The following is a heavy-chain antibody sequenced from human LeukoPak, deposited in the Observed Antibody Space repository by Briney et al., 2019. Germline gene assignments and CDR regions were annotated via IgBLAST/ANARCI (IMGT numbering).Heavy chain of an antibody. CDR2: IYYSGST. V-gene: IGHV4-39*07. D-gene: IGHD3-22*01. CDR3: ARWYYDGSGYYYDF. Sequence: NPSETLSLTCTVSGGSISSSSYYWGWIRQPPGKGLEWIGSIYYSGSTYYNPSLKSRVTISVDTSKNQFSLKLSSVTAADTAVYYCARWYYDGSGYYYDFWGQGTLVTVSS. J-gene: IGHJ4*02. CDR1: GGSISSSSYY.